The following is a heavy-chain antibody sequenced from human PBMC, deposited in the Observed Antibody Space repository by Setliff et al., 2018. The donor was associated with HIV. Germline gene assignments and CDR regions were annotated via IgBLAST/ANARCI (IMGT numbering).Heavy chain of an antibody. D-gene: IGHD3-10*01. V-gene: IGHV1-8*01. Sequence: GASVKVSCKASGHTFSNYDVIWVRRATGQGLEWMGWMNPNSGDTGYAQKLQGRSIMTRDTSISTAYRELSSLTSAYTAVYYCASGKGGRGVIITGGLDVWGKGTTVTVSS. CDR2: MNPNSGDT. CDR1: GHTFSNYD. CDR3: ASGKGGRGVIITGGLDV. J-gene: IGHJ6*04.